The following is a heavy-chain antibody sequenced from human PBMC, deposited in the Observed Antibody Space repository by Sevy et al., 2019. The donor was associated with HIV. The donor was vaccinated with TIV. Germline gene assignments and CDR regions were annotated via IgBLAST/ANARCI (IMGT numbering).Heavy chain of an antibody. CDR3: AKGDYDFWSGYTYGMDV. CDR1: GFTFSCYA. CDR2: ISGSGGST. D-gene: IGHD3-3*01. J-gene: IGHJ6*02. Sequence: GESLKISCAASGFTFSCYAMSWVRQAPGKGLEWVSAISGSGGSTYYADSVKGRFTISRDNSKNTLYLQMNSLRAEDTAVYYCAKGDYDFWSGYTYGMDVWGQGTTVTVSS. V-gene: IGHV3-23*01.